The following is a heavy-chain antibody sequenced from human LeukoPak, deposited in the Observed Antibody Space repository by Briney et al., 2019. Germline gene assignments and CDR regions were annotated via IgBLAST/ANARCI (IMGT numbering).Heavy chain of an antibody. D-gene: IGHD6-19*01. CDR3: AKDFNPRGSGWYYFDY. J-gene: IGHJ4*02. CDR2: ISGSGGST. CDR1: GFTFSIYA. Sequence: GGSLTLFCAASGFTFSIYAMRCVRQAPGKGLEWVSAISGSGGSTYYADSVKGRFTISRDNYKNTLYLQMNSLRAEDTAVYYCAKDFNPRGSGWYYFDYWGQGTLVTVSS. V-gene: IGHV3-23*01.